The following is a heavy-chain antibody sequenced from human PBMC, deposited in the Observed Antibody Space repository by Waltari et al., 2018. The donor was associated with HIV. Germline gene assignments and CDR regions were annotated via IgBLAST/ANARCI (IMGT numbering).Heavy chain of an antibody. J-gene: IGHJ4*02. CDR3: ARQTTPPTTLIDY. V-gene: IGHV4-39*01. Sequence: QLQLQESGPGLVKPSETLSLTCTVSGGSISSSSYYWGWIRQPPGKWLEWIGSISYSGTTYYNPSLKSRVTISVDTSKNQFSLKLSSVTAADTAVYYCARQTTPPTTLIDYWGQGTLVTVSS. D-gene: IGHD1-26*01. CDR2: ISYSGTT. CDR1: GGSISSSSYY.